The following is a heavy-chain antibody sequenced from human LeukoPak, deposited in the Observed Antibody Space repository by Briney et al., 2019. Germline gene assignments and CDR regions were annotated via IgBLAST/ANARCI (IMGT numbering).Heavy chain of an antibody. D-gene: IGHD5-12*01. CDR3: GRAKEDYSGYGTYEQYYYFYMDV. V-gene: IGHV3-11*01. CDR1: GFTFGDYF. CDR2: ISNRGTTI. Sequence: PGGSLRLSCAASGFTFGDYFMSWIRQAPGKGLEWVSYISNRGTTIYYADSVKGRFTVSRDNAKNSLYLHMNSLRAEDTAVYYCGRAKEDYSGYGTYEQYYYFYMDVWGKGTTVTVSS. J-gene: IGHJ6*03.